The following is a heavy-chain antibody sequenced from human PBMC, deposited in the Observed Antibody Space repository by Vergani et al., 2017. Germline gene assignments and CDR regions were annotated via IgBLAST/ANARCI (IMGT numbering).Heavy chain of an antibody. CDR1: GYSVGSGYY. J-gene: IGHJ4*02. D-gene: IGHD3-10*01. Sequence: QVDLQESGPGLVKPSETLSLNCAVSGYSVGSGYYWGWIRQPPGGGLEWIGCVHRNGNTYYTSSLRSRAPISRDTSKHQFSLRLTSVTAADTAVYYCAMQNPYGSAHVDFWGRGVLVTGSA. V-gene: IGHV4-38-2*01. CDR2: VHRNGNT. CDR3: AMQNPYGSAHVDF.